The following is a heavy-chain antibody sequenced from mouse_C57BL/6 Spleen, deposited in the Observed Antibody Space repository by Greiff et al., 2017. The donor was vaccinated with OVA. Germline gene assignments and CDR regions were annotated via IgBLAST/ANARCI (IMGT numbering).Heavy chain of an antibody. J-gene: IGHJ4*01. V-gene: IGHV10-1*01. D-gene: IGHD1-1*01. Sequence: EAGGGLVQPKGSLKLSCAASGFSFNTYAMNWVRQAPGKGLEWVARIRSKSNNYATYYADSVKDRFTISRDDSESMLYLQMNNLKTEDTAMYYCVRPSILLRDYYAMDYWGQGTSVTVSS. CDR3: VRPSILLRDYYAMDY. CDR1: GFSFNTYA. CDR2: IRSKSNNYAT.